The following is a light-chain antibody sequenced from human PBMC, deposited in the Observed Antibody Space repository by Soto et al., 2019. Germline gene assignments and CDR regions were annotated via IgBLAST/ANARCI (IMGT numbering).Light chain of an antibody. J-gene: IGLJ1*01. CDR2: DVS. CDR3: TSYTSSSTYV. V-gene: IGLV2-14*01. Sequence: QSVLTQPASVYGSPGQSITISCTGTSSDVGGYNYVSWYQQHPGKAPKLIIFDVSNRPSGVSNRLSGSKSGNTASLTISGLQAEDEADYYCTSYTSSSTYVFGTGTKVTVL. CDR1: SSDVGGYNY.